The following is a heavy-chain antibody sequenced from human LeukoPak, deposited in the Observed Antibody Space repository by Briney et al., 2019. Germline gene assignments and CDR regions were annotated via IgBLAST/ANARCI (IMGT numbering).Heavy chain of an antibody. J-gene: IGHJ4*02. V-gene: IGHV3-74*01. CDR2: INEYGTTI. CDR1: GFTFSNYW. D-gene: IGHD5/OR15-5a*01. CDR3: VRDHILVCTPGDDFDH. Sequence: PGGSPSLSCAASGFTFSNYWMHWVRQAPGKGLEWVSRINEYGTTITYADSVKGRFTISRENARNTLFLQMNSLTPEDTAVYYCVRDHILVCTPGDDFDHWGQGTLVTVSS.